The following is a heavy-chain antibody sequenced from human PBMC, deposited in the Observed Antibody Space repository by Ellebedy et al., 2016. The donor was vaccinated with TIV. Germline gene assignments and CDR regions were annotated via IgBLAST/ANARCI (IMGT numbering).Heavy chain of an antibody. V-gene: IGHV3-23*01. Sequence: GESLKISCAASGFSISSYALHWVRQAPGKGLEWVAVISGTGGMSHHADSVRGRFTISRGNSENTLYLQMNSLRAEDTAVYYCAKAKGQGYFYYGLEVWGQGTTVTVSS. J-gene: IGHJ6*02. CDR2: ISGTGGMS. CDR1: GFSISSYA. CDR3: AKAKGQGYFYYGLEV.